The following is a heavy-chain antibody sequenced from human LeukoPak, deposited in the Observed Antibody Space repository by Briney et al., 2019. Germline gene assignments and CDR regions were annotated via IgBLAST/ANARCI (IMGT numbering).Heavy chain of an antibody. CDR3: ARGADYGDYAALDY. D-gene: IGHD4-17*01. J-gene: IGHJ4*02. CDR1: GGSFSGYY. CDR2: INHSGST. V-gene: IGHV4-34*01. Sequence: SETLSLTCADYGGSFSGYYWSWIRQPPGKGLEWSGEINHSGSTNYNPSLKSRVTISVDTSKHQFSLKLSSVTAADTAVYYCARGADYGDYAALDYWGQGTLVTVSS.